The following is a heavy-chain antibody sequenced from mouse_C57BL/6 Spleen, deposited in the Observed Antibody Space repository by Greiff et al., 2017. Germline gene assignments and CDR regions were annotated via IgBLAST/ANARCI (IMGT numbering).Heavy chain of an antibody. CDR3: ARRVSDSNYIYWYFDV. Sequence: EVQRVESEGGLVQPGSSMKLSCTASGFTFSDYDMAWVRQAPEKGLEWVANINNDGSSIYYLDSLKSRFIISRDNAKNILYLQMSSLKSESTATNYSARRVSDSNYIYWYFDVWGTGTTVTVSS. CDR1: GFTFSDYD. CDR2: INNDGSSI. D-gene: IGHD2-5*01. J-gene: IGHJ1*03. V-gene: IGHV5-16*02.